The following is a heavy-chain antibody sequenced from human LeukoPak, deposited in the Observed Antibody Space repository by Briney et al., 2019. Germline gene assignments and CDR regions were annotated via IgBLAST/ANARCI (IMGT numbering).Heavy chain of an antibody. Sequence: GGSLRLSCAASGFTVSSNYMSWVRQAPGKGLEWVSVIYSGGSTYYADSVKGRFTISRDNSKNTLYLQMNSLRAEDPAVYYCASGWGSYRTPSYYMAVGGPGPRSPSP. CDR3: ASGWGSYRTPSYYMAV. J-gene: IGHJ6*03. D-gene: IGHD3-16*02. CDR2: IYSGGST. CDR1: GFTVSSNY. V-gene: IGHV3-53*01.